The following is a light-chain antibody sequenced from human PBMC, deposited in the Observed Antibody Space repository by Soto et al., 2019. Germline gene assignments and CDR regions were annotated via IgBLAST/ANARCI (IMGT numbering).Light chain of an antibody. Sequence: EIVLTQSPLSLPVTPGEPASISCRSSRNLLHSNGYYYLDGYLQKPGQSPQLLISLGSNRASGVPDRRIGSGSGTDFTLTISRVEAEDVGVYFCAQGVATPFTFGGLTKVEI. CDR1: RNLLHSNGYYY. J-gene: IGKJ4*01. CDR2: LGS. V-gene: IGKV2-28*01. CDR3: AQGVATPFT.